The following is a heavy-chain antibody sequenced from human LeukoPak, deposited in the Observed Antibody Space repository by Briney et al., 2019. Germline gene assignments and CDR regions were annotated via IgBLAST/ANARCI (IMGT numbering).Heavy chain of an antibody. CDR3: AKPDGLERGYSNYAFLV. D-gene: IGHD1-1*01. Sequence: GGSLRLSCAASRFIFSNYAMSLVRQAPGKGLEWDSGISASGVYTYYADSVKGRFTISRDNYKSTMYLQIDSLRADDTAVCYCAKPDGLERGYSNYAFLVWGERTMVSVFS. J-gene: IGHJ3*01. CDR1: RFIFSNYA. CDR2: ISASGVYT. V-gene: IGHV3-23*01.